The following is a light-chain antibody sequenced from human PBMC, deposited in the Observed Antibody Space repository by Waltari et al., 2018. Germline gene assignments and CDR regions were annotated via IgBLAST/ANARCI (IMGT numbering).Light chain of an antibody. Sequence: DVQMTQSPSSLSASVVDSVTITCQASQDIYRALNWFQQIQGQAPRLLIHTASKMETGVTSRFSGSASGTEYSLTISSLQPEDVATYYCQQYDRIPNTFGQGTKVEIK. J-gene: IGKJ2*01. V-gene: IGKV1-33*01. CDR2: TAS. CDR3: QQYDRIPNT. CDR1: QDIYRA.